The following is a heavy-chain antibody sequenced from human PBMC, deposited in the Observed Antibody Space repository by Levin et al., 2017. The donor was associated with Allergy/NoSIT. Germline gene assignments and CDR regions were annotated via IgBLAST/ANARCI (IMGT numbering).Heavy chain of an antibody. CDR1: GGSISSYY. CDR2: IYYSGST. Sequence: SETLSLTCTVSGGSISSYYWSWIRQPPGKGLEWIGYIYYSGSTNYNPSLKSRVTISVDTSKNQFSLKLSSVTAADTAVYYCARCTYSSSWSSLDFRYYDYYYMDVWGKGTTVTVSS. D-gene: IGHD6-13*01. CDR3: ARCTYSSSWSSLDFRYYDYYYMDV. J-gene: IGHJ6*03. V-gene: IGHV4-59*01.